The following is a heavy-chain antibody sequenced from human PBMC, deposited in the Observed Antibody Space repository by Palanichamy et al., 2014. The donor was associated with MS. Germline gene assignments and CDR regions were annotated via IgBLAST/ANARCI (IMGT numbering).Heavy chain of an antibody. V-gene: IGHV3-64D*06. J-gene: IGHJ4*02. CDR3: VKERVRGWYDFDF. Sequence: EVQLVESGGGLVQPGGSLRLSCSASGFTFSSYAMHWVRQAPGKGLEYVSGISHDGGDTYYADSVKGRFTISRDNFKNTLYLQMTSLTAEDAALFYCVKERVRGWYDFDFWGQGTLVTVSS. CDR2: ISHDGGDT. CDR1: GFTFSSYA. D-gene: IGHD6-19*01.